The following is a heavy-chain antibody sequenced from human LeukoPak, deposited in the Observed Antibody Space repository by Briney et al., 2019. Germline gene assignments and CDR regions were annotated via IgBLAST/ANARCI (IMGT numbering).Heavy chain of an antibody. Sequence: SVKVSCKASGGTFSSYAISWVRQAPGQGLEWMGRIIPILGIANYAQKFQGRVTITADKSTSTAYMELSSLRSEDTAVYYCARAADWLSPIDYWGQGTLVTVPS. CDR2: IIPILGIA. J-gene: IGHJ4*02. CDR1: GGTFSSYA. V-gene: IGHV1-69*04. D-gene: IGHD3-9*01. CDR3: ARAADWLSPIDY.